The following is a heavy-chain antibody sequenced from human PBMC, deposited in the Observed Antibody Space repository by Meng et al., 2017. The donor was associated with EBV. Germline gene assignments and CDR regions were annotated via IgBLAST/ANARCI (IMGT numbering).Heavy chain of an antibody. CDR2: INVGVGYT. CDR1: GYAFTSYI. J-gene: IGHJ4*02. D-gene: IGHD2-21*01. CDR3: VRGPPVGVPGPGDY. Sequence: QVQLVQSGAEVKTPGASVKVSCKASGYAFTSYILHWVRQAPGQRLEWMGWINVGVGYTKYSQKFQGRVTISSDTSATTGYMELSSLRSEDTAVYYCVRGPPVGVPGPGDYWGQGTLVTASS. V-gene: IGHV1-3*01.